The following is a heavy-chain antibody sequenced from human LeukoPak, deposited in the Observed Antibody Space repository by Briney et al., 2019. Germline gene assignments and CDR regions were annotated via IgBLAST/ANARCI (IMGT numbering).Heavy chain of an antibody. Sequence: GGSLRLSCAASGFTFSSYAMSWVRQAPGKGLEWVSAISGSGGSTYYADSVKGWFTISRDNPKNTLYLQMNSLRAEDTAVYYCAKKSYWNEGYWGQGTLVTVSS. CDR1: GFTFSSYA. V-gene: IGHV3-23*01. D-gene: IGHD1-1*01. J-gene: IGHJ4*02. CDR2: ISGSGGST. CDR3: AKKSYWNEGY.